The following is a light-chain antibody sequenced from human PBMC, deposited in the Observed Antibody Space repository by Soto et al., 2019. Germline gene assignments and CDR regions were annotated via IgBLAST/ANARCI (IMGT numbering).Light chain of an antibody. Sequence: QSVLIPPPSASGTPGQRVTISCSGSSSNIGKNTVHWFQQLPGAAPQLLISTDNQRPSGVPDRFSGSKSGASGSLAISGLQSEDEADYYCAAWDSSLNGHVFGTGTKVTVL. CDR1: SSNIGKNT. CDR3: AAWDSSLNGHV. J-gene: IGLJ1*01. V-gene: IGLV1-44*01. CDR2: TDN.